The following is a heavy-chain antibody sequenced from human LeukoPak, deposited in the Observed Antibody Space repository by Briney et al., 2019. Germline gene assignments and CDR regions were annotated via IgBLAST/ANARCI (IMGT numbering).Heavy chain of an antibody. J-gene: IGHJ4*02. CDR1: GYTFTGYY. V-gene: IGHV1-2*02. Sequence: AASVKVPCKASGYTFTGYYMHWVRQAPGQGLEWMGWINPNSGGTNYAQKFQGRVTMTRDTSISTAYMELSRLRSDDTAVYYCARGYCSSTSCYSFDFDYWGQGTLVTVSS. CDR3: ARGYCSSTSCYSFDFDY. CDR2: INPNSGGT. D-gene: IGHD2-2*02.